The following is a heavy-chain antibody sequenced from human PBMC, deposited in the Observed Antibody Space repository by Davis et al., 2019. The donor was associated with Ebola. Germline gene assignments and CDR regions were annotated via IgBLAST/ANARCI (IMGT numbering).Heavy chain of an antibody. CDR3: ARSITMVQGVPYYYYYGMDV. CDR2: IYYSGST. J-gene: IGHJ6*02. D-gene: IGHD3-10*01. CDR1: GGSISSYY. V-gene: IGHV4-59*01. Sequence: GSLRLSCTVSGGSISSYYWSWIRQPPGKGLEWIGYIYYSGSTNYNPSLKSRVTISVDTSKNQFSLKLSSVTAADTAVYYCARSITMVQGVPYYYYYGMDVWGQGTTVTVSS.